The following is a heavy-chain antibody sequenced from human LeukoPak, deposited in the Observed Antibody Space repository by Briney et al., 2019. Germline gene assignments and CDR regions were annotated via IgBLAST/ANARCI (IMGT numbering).Heavy chain of an antibody. V-gene: IGHV1-69*05. Sequence: ASVKVSCKASGGTFISYAISWVRQAPGQGLEWMGRIITLFGTTNYAQKFQGRVSITTDESTSTAYMDLSSLRSEDTAVYYCARDPLELTSPSFAHYSDYWGQGTLVTVSS. D-gene: IGHD1-7*01. CDR2: IITLFGTT. J-gene: IGHJ4*02. CDR1: GGTFISYA. CDR3: ARDPLELTSPSFAHYSDY.